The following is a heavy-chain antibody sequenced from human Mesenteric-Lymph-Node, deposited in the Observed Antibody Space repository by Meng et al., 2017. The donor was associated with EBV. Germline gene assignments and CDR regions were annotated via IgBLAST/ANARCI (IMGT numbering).Heavy chain of an antibody. V-gene: IGHV4-61*01. Sequence: VPLPESGAGLLKPPETLSLTCTVSGGSVRSGTDYWSWIRQPPGKGLEWIGYIYYSGSTNYNPSLESRVTISVDTSKNQFSLRLTSVTAADTAVYFCATEFTAKDFGVVPAARWSWFDPWGQGTLVTVSS. D-gene: IGHD2-2*01. CDR2: IYYSGST. CDR1: GGSVRSGTDY. J-gene: IGHJ5*02. CDR3: ATEFTAKDFGVVPAARWSWFDP.